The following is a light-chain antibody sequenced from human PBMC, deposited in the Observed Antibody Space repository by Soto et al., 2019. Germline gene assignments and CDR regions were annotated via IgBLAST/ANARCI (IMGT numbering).Light chain of an antibody. CDR3: QEYNSYWT. J-gene: IGKJ1*01. CDR2: KAS. Sequence: DIQMTQSPSTLFASVGDIVTITCRASQSISSLLAWYQQKPGKAPNLLIYKASTLESGVPSRFSGSGSGTEFTLTISSLRPDDFATYYCQEYNSYWTFGQGTKVEIK. CDR1: QSISSL. V-gene: IGKV1-5*03.